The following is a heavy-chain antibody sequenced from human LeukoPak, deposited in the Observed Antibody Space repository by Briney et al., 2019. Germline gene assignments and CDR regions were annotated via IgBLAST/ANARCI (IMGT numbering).Heavy chain of an antibody. CDR3: ARRIYYDGSGYFDY. Sequence: KPSETLSLTCTVSGGSISSGFYYWGWIRQPPGKGLEWIGNIYFSGNSYYNPSLKSRVTISVLAPKHQFFLKLNSVTAADTAVYYCARRIYYDGSGYFDYWGQGTLVTVSS. D-gene: IGHD3-22*01. CDR2: IYFSGNS. V-gene: IGHV4-39*01. J-gene: IGHJ4*02. CDR1: GGSISSGFYY.